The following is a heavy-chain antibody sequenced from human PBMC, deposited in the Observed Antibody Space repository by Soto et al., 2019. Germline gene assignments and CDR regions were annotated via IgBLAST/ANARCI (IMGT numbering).Heavy chain of an antibody. V-gene: IGHV1-18*04. CDR3: ARVVKAGDYGDYGRYYFDY. D-gene: IGHD4-17*01. CDR2: ISAYSGNT. Sequence: QVQLVQSGAEVKKPGASVKVSCKASGYTFTTYGITWVRQAPGQGLEWMGWISAYSGNTNYAQKLQGRRTLTTDTSTNTAYMDLRSLRSDDTAVYYCARVVKAGDYGDYGRYYFDYWGHGTLVTVSS. CDR1: GYTFTTYG. J-gene: IGHJ4*01.